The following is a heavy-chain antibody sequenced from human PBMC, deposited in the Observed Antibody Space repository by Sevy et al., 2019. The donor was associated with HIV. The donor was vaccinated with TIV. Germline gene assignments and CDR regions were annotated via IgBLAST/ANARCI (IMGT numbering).Heavy chain of an antibody. CDR1: GYTFTSYG. CDR3: ARRNSGSPLARAFDI. Sequence: ASVKVSCKASGYTFTSYGISWVRQAPGQGLEWMGWISAYNGNTNYAQKLQGRVTMTTDTSTVTAYMELRSLRSDDTAVYYCARRNSGSPLARAFDIWGQGTMVTVSS. J-gene: IGHJ3*02. V-gene: IGHV1-18*04. D-gene: IGHD1-26*01. CDR2: ISAYNGNT.